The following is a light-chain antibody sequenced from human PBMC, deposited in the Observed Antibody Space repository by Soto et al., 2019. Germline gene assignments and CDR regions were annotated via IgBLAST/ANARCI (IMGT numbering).Light chain of an antibody. CDR3: AAWDDSLSGPGV. CDR1: SSNIGNFY. V-gene: IGLV1-47*01. Sequence: QPVLTQPPSASGTPGQRVTISCSGSSSNIGNFYVYWYQQLPGTAPKVLIYKNNQRPLGVPDRFSGSKSGTSASLAISGLRSEDEADYYCAAWDDSLSGPGVFGGGTQLTVL. CDR2: KNN. J-gene: IGLJ7*01.